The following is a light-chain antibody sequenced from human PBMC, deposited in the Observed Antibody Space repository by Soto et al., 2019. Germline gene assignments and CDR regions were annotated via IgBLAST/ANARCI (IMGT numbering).Light chain of an antibody. CDR3: LRET. CDR1: QSVSSN. J-gene: IGKJ5*01. Sequence: IVMTQSPATLSVSPGERATLSCRASQSVSSNLAWYQQKPGQAPRLLIYGASTRATGIPARLSGSGSGTDFVHTKSGREPEHFTGYPCLRETFGQGTRLEIK. V-gene: IGKV3-15*01. CDR2: GAS.